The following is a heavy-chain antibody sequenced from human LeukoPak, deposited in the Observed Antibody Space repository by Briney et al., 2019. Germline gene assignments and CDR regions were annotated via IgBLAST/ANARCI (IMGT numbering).Heavy chain of an antibody. CDR2: INNDGSAK. D-gene: IGHD3-3*01. J-gene: IGHJ4*02. CDR1: GFTFSNSW. Sequence: PGGSLRLSCAVSGFTFSNSWMTWVRQAPGKGLEWVAHINNDGSAKNSVGSVMGRFTVSRDNAKTSLYLQMNSLRAEDTAVYYWARDPEWVAIDYWGQGTLVSVSS. V-gene: IGHV3-7*01. CDR3: ARDPEWVAIDY.